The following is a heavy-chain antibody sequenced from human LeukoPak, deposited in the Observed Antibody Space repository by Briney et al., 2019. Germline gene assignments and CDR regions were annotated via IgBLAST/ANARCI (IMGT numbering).Heavy chain of an antibody. Sequence: GGSLRLSCAASGFTFSSYAMHWVRQVPGKGLEWVAVISYDGSNKYYADSVKGRFTISRDNSKNTLYLQMNSLRAEDTAVYYCAKEKFFGHYDSSGGFDYWGQGTLVTVSS. V-gene: IGHV3-30*04. CDR3: AKEKFFGHYDSSGGFDY. D-gene: IGHD3-22*01. CDR2: ISYDGSNK. J-gene: IGHJ4*02. CDR1: GFTFSSYA.